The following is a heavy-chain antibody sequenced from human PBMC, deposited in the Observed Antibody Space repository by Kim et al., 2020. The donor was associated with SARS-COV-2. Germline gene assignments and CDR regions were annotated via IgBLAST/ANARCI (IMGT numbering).Heavy chain of an antibody. CDR3: ARDRGREDCSSTSCYHDY. Sequence: GGSLRLSCAASGFTFSSYAMHWVRQAPGKGLEWVAVISYDGSNKYYADSVKGRFTISRDNSKNTLYLQMNSLRAEDTAVYYCARDRGREDCSSTSCYHDYWGQGTLVTVSS. V-gene: IGHV3-30*04. J-gene: IGHJ4*02. D-gene: IGHD2-2*01. CDR2: ISYDGSNK. CDR1: GFTFSSYA.